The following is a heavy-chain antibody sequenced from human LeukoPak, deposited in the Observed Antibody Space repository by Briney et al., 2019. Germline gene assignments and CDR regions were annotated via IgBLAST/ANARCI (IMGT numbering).Heavy chain of an antibody. D-gene: IGHD1-14*01. CDR2: ISTSGST. CDR1: DNSISTYY. Sequence: SETLSLTCTVSDNSISTYYWNWLRQAAGKGLEWIGRISTSGSTNYNPSLKSRLTMSAVTSKNQLSLSLSSVTAADTAVYYCARVPLYIGIGHAFDIWGQGTTVTVSS. J-gene: IGHJ3*02. V-gene: IGHV4-4*07. CDR3: ARVPLYIGIGHAFDI.